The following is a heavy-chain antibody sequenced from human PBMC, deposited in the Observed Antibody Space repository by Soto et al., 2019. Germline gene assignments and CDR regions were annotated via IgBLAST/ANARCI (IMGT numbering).Heavy chain of an antibody. CDR3: ARGDLDTAMDSYYYYGMDV. J-gene: IGHJ6*02. Sequence: VQLVQSGAEVKKPGASVKVSCKASGYTFTSYGISWVRQAPGQGLEWMGWISAYNGNTNYAQKLQGRVTMTTDTSTSTAYMERRSRRSDDTAVYYCARGDLDTAMDSYYYYGMDVWGQGTTVTVSS. V-gene: IGHV1-18*04. CDR2: ISAYNGNT. CDR1: GYTFTSYG. D-gene: IGHD5-18*01.